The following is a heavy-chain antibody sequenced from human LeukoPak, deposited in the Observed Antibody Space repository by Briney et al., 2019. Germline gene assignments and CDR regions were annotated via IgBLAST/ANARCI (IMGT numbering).Heavy chain of an antibody. CDR3: AKAVTMFQGVIIGAYYYYMDV. V-gene: IGHV3-23*01. D-gene: IGHD3-10*01. Sequence: PGGSLRLSCAASGFTFRSYDVVWVRQAPGKGLEWVSDISGSGGSTYYADSVKGRFTISRDNSKNTLYLQMNSLRAEDTGVYYCAKAVTMFQGVIIGAYYYYMDVWGKGTTVTVSS. CDR2: ISGSGGST. J-gene: IGHJ6*03. CDR1: GFTFRSYD.